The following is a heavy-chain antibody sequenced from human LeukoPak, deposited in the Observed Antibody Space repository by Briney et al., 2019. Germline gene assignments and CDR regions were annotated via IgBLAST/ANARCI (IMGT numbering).Heavy chain of an antibody. CDR3: AKXXTXGQXVQGVPDAFDI. CDR2: ISGSGGST. CDR1: GFTFSSYA. D-gene: IGHD3-10*01. Sequence: GGSLRLSCAASGFTFSSYAMSWVRQAPGKGLEWVSAISGSGGSTYYADSVKGRFTISRDNSKNTLYLQMDSLRAEDTAVYYCAKXXTXGQXVQGVPDAFDIWGQGTMVTVSS. V-gene: IGHV3-23*01. J-gene: IGHJ3*02.